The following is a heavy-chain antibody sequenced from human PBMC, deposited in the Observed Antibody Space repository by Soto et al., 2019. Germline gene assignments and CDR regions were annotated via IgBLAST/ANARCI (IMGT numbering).Heavy chain of an antibody. CDR1: EITLNIYW. CDR2: INPESTTL. J-gene: IGHJ4*02. V-gene: IGHV3-74*01. CDR3: TKHTFGAWDS. D-gene: IGHD3-10*01. Sequence: GGSLRLSGTASEITLNIYWIHWIRQAPWKGLVWVSRINPESTTLTYADSVTGRFTISRDSAKNTLYLQMNGLSAEDTAIYYCTKHTFGAWDSSGQGTLVTVSS.